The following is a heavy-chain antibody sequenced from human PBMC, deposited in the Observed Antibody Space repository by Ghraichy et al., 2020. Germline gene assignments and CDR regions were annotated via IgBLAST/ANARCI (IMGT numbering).Heavy chain of an antibody. Sequence: ASVKVSCKVSGYTLTELSMHWVRQAPGKGLEWMGGFDPEDGETIYAQKFQGRVTMTEDTSTDTAYMELSSLRSEDTAVYYCATVEYRGQRDYDFWSGPSYYFDYWGQGTLVTVSS. CDR2: FDPEDGET. CDR1: GYTLTELS. V-gene: IGHV1-24*01. J-gene: IGHJ4*02. CDR3: ATVEYRGQRDYDFWSGPSYYFDY. D-gene: IGHD3-3*01.